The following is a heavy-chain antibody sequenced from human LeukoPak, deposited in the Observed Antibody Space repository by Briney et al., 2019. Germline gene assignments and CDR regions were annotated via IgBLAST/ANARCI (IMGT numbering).Heavy chain of an antibody. CDR1: GFTFSSYS. CDR2: ISSSSSYI. J-gene: IGHJ1*01. Sequence: GGSLRLSCAASGFTFSSYSMDWVRQAPGKGLEWVSSISSSSSYIYYADSVKGRFTISRDNAKNSLYLQMNSLRAEDTAVYYCARGPSIAAAGPQYFQHWGQGTLVTVSS. D-gene: IGHD6-13*01. CDR3: ARGPSIAAAGPQYFQH. V-gene: IGHV3-21*01.